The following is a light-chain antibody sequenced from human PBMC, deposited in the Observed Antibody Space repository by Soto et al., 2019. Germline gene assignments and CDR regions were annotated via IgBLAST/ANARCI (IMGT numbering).Light chain of an antibody. CDR1: QGVSNY. CDR3: HQYYKFPRK. J-gene: IGKJ1*01. Sequence: DIQMPQFPSSLSATVGDRVTLTGRASQGVSNYVGWFQQKPGQAPKSLIFFASILQSGVPSKFSGSGSGTDFTLSSSSLQPGDSATYYWHQYYKFPRKFGQGTKVDI. CDR2: FAS. V-gene: IGKV1-16*02.